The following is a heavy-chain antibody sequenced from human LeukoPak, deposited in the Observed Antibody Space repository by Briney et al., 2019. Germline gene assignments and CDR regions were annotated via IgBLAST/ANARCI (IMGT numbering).Heavy chain of an antibody. CDR1: GYTFTSYG. Sequence: ASVKVSCKASGYTFTSYGISWVRQAPGQGLEWMGWISAYNGNTNYAQKLQGRVTMTTDTSTSTAYMELSSLRSEDTAVYYCARARYYDFLYYFDYWGQGTLVTVSS. V-gene: IGHV1-18*01. J-gene: IGHJ4*02. CDR3: ARARYYDFLYYFDY. D-gene: IGHD3-3*01. CDR2: ISAYNGNT.